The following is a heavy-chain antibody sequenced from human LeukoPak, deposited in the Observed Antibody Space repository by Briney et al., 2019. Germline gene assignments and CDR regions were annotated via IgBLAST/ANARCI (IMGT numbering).Heavy chain of an antibody. J-gene: IGHJ4*02. V-gene: IGHV3-7*01. CDR3: ARMCSGGSCFSI. CDR1: GFSFSTYW. Sequence: PGGSLRLSCAASGFSFSTYWMSWVRQAPGKGLEWVANINQHGSEKYCVDSVKGRFTISRDNAKNSLYLQMNSLRVEDTATYYCARMCSGGSCFSIWGQGTLVTVSS. CDR2: INQHGSEK. D-gene: IGHD2-15*01.